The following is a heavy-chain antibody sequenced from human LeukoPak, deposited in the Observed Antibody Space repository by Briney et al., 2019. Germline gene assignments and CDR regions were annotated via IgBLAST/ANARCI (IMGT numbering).Heavy chain of an antibody. CDR1: GGSISSGDYY. Sequence: SQTLSLTCTVSGGSISSGDYYWSWIRQPPGKGLEWIGEINHSGSTNYNPSLKSRVTISVDTSKNQFSLKLSSVTAADTAVYYCASLADSGSYPLDYWGQGTLVTVSS. CDR2: INHSGST. CDR3: ASLADSGSYPLDY. D-gene: IGHD1-26*01. J-gene: IGHJ4*02. V-gene: IGHV4-30-4*01.